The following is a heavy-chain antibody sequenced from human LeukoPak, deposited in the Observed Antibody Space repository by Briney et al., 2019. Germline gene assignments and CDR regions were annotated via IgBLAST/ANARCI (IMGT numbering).Heavy chain of an antibody. J-gene: IGHJ3*02. D-gene: IGHD3-10*01. Sequence: GGSLRLSCAASGFTFSSYSMNWVRQAPGKGLEWVSSISSSSSYIYYADSVKGRFTISRDNAKNSLYLQMNSLRAEDTAVYYCARPLWFGELLYAFDIWGQGTMVTVSS. CDR3: ARPLWFGELLYAFDI. V-gene: IGHV3-21*01. CDR1: GFTFSSYS. CDR2: ISSSSSYI.